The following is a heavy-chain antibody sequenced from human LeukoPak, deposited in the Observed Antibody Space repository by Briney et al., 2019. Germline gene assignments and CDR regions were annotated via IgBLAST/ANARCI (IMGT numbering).Heavy chain of an antibody. CDR2: ISSSSSYI. J-gene: IGHJ6*02. CDR1: GFTFSSYS. CDR3: ARLDRGVVTTYYYYYGMDV. V-gene: IGHV3-21*01. Sequence: GGSLRLSCAASGFTFSSYSMNWVRQAPGKGLEWVSSISSSSSYIYYADSVKGRFTISRDNAKNSLYLQMNSLRAEDTAVYYCARLDRGVVTTYYYYYGMDVWGQGTTVTVSS. D-gene: IGHD3-3*01.